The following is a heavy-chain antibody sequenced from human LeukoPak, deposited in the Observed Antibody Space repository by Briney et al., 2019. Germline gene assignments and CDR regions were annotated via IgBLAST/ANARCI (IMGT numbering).Heavy chain of an antibody. Sequence: AASVKVSCKASGYTFTGYYMHWVRQAPGQGLEWMGWINPNSGGTNYAQNFQGRVTMTTDASTSTAYMELGSLRSDDTAFYYCARMELLWFGELFTSGAIDYWGQGTLVTVSS. J-gene: IGHJ4*02. CDR1: GYTFTGYY. CDR3: ARMELLWFGELFTSGAIDY. V-gene: IGHV1-2*02. D-gene: IGHD3-10*01. CDR2: INPNSGGT.